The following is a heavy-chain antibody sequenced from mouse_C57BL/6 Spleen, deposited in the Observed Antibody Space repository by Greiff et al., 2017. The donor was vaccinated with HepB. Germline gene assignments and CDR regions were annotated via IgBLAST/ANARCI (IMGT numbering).Heavy chain of an antibody. D-gene: IGHD1-1*01. CDR3: ARQGGSSYWYFDV. V-gene: IGHV1-54*01. J-gene: IGHJ1*03. Sequence: VQLQQSGAELVRPGTSVKVSCKASGYAFTNYLIEWVKQRPGQGLEWIGVINHGSGGTNYKEKFKGKAKLTADKSSSTAYMQISSLTSEDSAVYFCARQGGSSYWYFDVWGTGTTVTVSS. CDR2: INHGSGGT. CDR1: GYAFTNYL.